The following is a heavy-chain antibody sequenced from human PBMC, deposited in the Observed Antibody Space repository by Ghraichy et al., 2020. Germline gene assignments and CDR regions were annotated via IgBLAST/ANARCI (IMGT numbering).Heavy chain of an antibody. CDR3: AKGTGYDKLRTPLDY. CDR2: VTGSGGNT. V-gene: IGHV3-23*01. CDR1: GFTFSNYG. Sequence: GGSLRLSCAASGFTFSNYGMTWVRQAPGKGLEWTSSVTGSGGNTQYADSVKGRFTISRDNSKNTLYLQMNSLTAEDTAIYYCAKGTGYDKLRTPLDYWGQGTLVTVSS. D-gene: IGHD5-12*01. J-gene: IGHJ4*02.